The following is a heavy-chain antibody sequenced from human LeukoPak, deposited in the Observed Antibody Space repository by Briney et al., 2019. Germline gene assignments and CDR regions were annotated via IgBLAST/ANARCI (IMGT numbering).Heavy chain of an antibody. J-gene: IGHJ6*03. D-gene: IGHD3-3*01. CDR3: AGVGIYDFWSGPMEYYYMDV. CDR2: IYYSGST. CDR1: GGSISSYY. V-gene: IGHV4-59*01. Sequence: PSETLSLTCTVSGGSISSYYWSWIRQPPGKGLEWIGYIYYSGSTNYNPSLKSRVTISVDTSKNQFSLKLSSVTAADTAVYCCAGVGIYDFWSGPMEYYYMDVWGKGTTVTVSS.